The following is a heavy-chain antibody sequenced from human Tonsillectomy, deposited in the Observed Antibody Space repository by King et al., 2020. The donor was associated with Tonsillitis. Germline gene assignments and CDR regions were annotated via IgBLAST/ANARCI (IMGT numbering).Heavy chain of an antibody. CDR3: AKQIGFCSGGTCSLDT. D-gene: IGHD2-15*01. CDR2: ISCSGAYA. J-gene: IGHJ5*02. Sequence: VQSGGSLRLSCAASGFTFSNYAMSWVRHAPGKGLEWVSGISCSGAYAYYAVSVEGRFTISRDSSKNTRWLQMNSLRAEDTAVYYCAKQIGFCSGGTCSLDTWGQGALVTVSS. V-gene: IGHV3-23*01. CDR1: GFTFSNYA.